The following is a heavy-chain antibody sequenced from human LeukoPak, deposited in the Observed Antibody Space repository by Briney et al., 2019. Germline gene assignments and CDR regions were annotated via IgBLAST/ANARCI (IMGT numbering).Heavy chain of an antibody. J-gene: IGHJ4*02. CDR3: GRLTPGQRCLFY. D-gene: IGHD6-25*01. CDR1: GFTFSSSW. V-gene: IGHV3-7*01. Sequence: GGSLRLSCAASGFTFSSSWMSWVRQAPGKGMERVANIKEDGSETYYVDSVKGRFTISRDNAQNSLYLQMNSLRAEDTAVYYCGRLTPGQRCLFYWGQGTLVTVSS. CDR2: IKEDGSET.